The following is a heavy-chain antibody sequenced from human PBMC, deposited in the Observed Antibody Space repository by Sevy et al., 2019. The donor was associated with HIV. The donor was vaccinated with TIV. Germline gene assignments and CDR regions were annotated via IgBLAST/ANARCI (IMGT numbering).Heavy chain of an antibody. D-gene: IGHD3-10*01. CDR1: GTTFGAFA. CDR3: AKDVVGGTYYIENYYYGMDV. CDR2: LSLQGTNK. J-gene: IGHJ6*02. Sequence: GGSLRLSCAASGTTFGAFAMHWVRQAPGKGLEWVAGLSLQGTNKYYADSLKGRFKISRDNSKDILYLNMKSLRPEETAIYNCAKDVVGGTYYIENYYYGMDVWGLGTTVTVSS. V-gene: IGHV3-30*18.